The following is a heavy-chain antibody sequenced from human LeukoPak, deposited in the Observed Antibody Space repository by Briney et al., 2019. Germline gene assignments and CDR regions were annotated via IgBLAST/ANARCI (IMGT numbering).Heavy chain of an antibody. CDR3: ARGNPSTLRRQAARPVWFDP. Sequence: SQTLSLTCTVSGASISSGDYHWNWIRQPPGKGLEWIGFIHDSGSTYYNPSLKSRVSISRDMSKNQLSLKLSSVTAADTAVYYCARGNPSTLRRQAARPVWFDPWGQGTLVTVSS. D-gene: IGHD6-6*01. CDR1: GASISSGDYH. CDR2: IHDSGST. J-gene: IGHJ5*02. V-gene: IGHV4-30-4*01.